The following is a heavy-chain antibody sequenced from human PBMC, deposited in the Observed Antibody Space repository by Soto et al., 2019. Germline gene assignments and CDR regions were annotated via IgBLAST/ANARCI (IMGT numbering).Heavy chain of an antibody. V-gene: IGHV3-23*01. CDR3: AKDRRGRIDAFDS. CDR1: GFTFSSYA. Sequence: PGGSLRLSCAASGFTFSSYAMSWVRQAPGKGLEWVSAISGSGGSTYYADSVKGRFTISRDNSKNTLYLQMNSLRAEDTAVYYGAKDRRGRIDAFDSWGQGTMVTVSS. CDR2: ISGSGGST. J-gene: IGHJ3*02. D-gene: IGHD1-26*01.